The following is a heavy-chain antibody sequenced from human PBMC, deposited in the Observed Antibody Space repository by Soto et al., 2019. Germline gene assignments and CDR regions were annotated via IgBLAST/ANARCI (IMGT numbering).Heavy chain of an antibody. CDR1: GGTFSSYA. CDR2: IIPIFGTA. CDR3: ARANGDDSSGYPYYYYYYGMDV. J-gene: IGHJ6*02. V-gene: IGHV1-69*13. Sequence: SVKVSCKASGGTFSSYAISWVRQAPGQGLEWMGGIIPIFGTANYAQKFQGRVTITADESTSTAYMELSSLRSEDTAVYYCARANGDDSSGYPYYYYYYGMDVCGQGTTVTVSS. D-gene: IGHD3-22*01.